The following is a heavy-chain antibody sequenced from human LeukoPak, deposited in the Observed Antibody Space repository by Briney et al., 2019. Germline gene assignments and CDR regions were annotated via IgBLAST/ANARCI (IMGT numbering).Heavy chain of an antibody. Sequence: PSETLSLTCTVSGGSINSYYWSWIRQPPGKGLEWIGYIYYSGSTNYNPSLKSRVTISVDTSKNQFSLKLSSVTAADTAVYYCARSRYCSSTSCYAWVDYWGQGTLVTVSS. CDR3: ARSRYCSSTSCYAWVDY. J-gene: IGHJ4*02. D-gene: IGHD2-2*01. V-gene: IGHV4-59*12. CDR2: IYYSGST. CDR1: GGSINSYY.